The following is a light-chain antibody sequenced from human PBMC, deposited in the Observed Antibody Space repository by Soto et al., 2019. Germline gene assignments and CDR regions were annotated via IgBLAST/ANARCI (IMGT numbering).Light chain of an antibody. CDR1: GSNVGASYD. V-gene: IGLV1-40*01. Sequence: LAQPPSVSGAPGQTITMSCTGSGSNVGASYDVHWYQVLPGAGPRLLIYKNNNRPSGVPDRFSGSKSGTSASLAITGLRAEDEADYYCQSYDNILSGPLFGGGTKVTVL. CDR2: KNN. J-gene: IGLJ3*02. CDR3: QSYDNILSGPL.